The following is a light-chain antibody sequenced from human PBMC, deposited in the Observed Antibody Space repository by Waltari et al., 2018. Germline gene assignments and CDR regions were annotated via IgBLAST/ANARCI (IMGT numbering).Light chain of an antibody. CDR2: AAS. Sequence: DIQMTQSPSSLSASVGDRVTITCRASQSISSYLNWYQQKPGKAPKLLIYAASSLQSGVTSRFSGSGSGTDFTLTISSLQPEDFATYYCQQSYSTLLTFGGGTKVELK. V-gene: IGKV1-39*01. CDR3: QQSYSTLLT. J-gene: IGKJ4*01. CDR1: QSISSY.